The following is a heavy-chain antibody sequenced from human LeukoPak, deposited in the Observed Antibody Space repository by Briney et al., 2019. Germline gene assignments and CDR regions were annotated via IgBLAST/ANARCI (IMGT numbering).Heavy chain of an antibody. CDR3: ASSRTTTVTTYDY. J-gene: IGHJ4*02. V-gene: IGHV3-48*01. CDR1: GFTFNTYT. Sequence: GGSLRLSCAASGFTFNTYTMNWVRQAPGKGLEWVSYISGSSGIIDYADSVKGRFTISRDNSRNTLYLQMNSLRAEDTAVYYCASSRTTTVTTYDYWGQGTLVTVSS. CDR2: ISGSSGII. D-gene: IGHD4-17*01.